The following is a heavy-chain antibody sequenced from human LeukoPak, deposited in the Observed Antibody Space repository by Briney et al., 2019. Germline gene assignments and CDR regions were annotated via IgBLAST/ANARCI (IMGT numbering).Heavy chain of an antibody. D-gene: IGHD3-16*01. CDR3: ARDAPWGGDDY. Sequence: GGSLRLSCAASGFTVSSNYMSWVRQAPGKGLEWVSVIYSGGSTYYADSVKGQFTISRDNSKNTLYLQMNSLRAEDTAVYYCARDAPWGGDDYWGQGTLVTVSS. V-gene: IGHV3-66*02. CDR1: GFTVSSNY. CDR2: IYSGGST. J-gene: IGHJ4*02.